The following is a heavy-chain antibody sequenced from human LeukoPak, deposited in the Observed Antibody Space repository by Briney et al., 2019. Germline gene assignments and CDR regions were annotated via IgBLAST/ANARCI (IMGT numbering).Heavy chain of an antibody. D-gene: IGHD3-22*01. J-gene: IGHJ4*02. CDR2: IYYSGST. Sequence: SETLSLTCTVSGGSISSGDYYWRWIRQPPGKGLEWIGYIYYSGSTYYNPSLKSRVTISVDTSKNQFSLKLSSVTAADTAVYYCARFLDSSGYEPDYWGQGTLVTVSS. CDR3: ARFLDSSGYEPDY. CDR1: GGSISSGDYY. V-gene: IGHV4-30-4*01.